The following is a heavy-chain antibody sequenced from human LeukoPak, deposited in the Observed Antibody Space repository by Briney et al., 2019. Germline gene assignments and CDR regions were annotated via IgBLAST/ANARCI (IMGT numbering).Heavy chain of an antibody. CDR2: ISGSGSYT. Sequence: GGSLRLSCAASGFTFSDYYMTWIRQAPGKGLEWLSYISGSGSYTNYADSVKGRFTTSRDNAKNSLYLQMDSLRAEGTAVYYCARVGSIAAAGTPDYWGQGTLVTASS. CDR1: GFTFSDYY. V-gene: IGHV3-11*06. CDR3: ARVGSIAAAGTPDY. D-gene: IGHD6-13*01. J-gene: IGHJ4*02.